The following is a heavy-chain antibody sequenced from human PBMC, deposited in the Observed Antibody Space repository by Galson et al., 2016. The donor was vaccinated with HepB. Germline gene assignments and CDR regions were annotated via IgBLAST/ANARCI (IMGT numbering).Heavy chain of an antibody. Sequence: SLRLSCAASGFTFSSSGIHWVRQAPGKGLEWVAVIWYDGRDKYYADSVRGRFIISRDNSKNTVFLQMNRLRAEDTAVCYCAKDPSQFCSSVSCQRAYLLHWGQGTLVTVTS. V-gene: IGHV3-33*03. CDR1: GFTFSSSG. D-gene: IGHD2-2*01. J-gene: IGHJ1*01. CDR3: AKDPSQFCSSVSCQRAYLLH. CDR2: IWYDGRDK.